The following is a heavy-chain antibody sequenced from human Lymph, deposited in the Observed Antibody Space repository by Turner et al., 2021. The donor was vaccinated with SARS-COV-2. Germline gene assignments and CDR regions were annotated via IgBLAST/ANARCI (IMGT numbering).Heavy chain of an antibody. D-gene: IGHD6-25*01. Sequence: QVQQVQSGAAEKKPGASVPASCEASGYTFTNYDNNWVRQATGQGLEWMGWMNPNSGNTGYAQKFQGRVTMTRNTSISTAYMELSSLRSEDTAVYYCARAAQLSVWFDPWGQGTLVTVSS. CDR3: ARAAQLSVWFDP. V-gene: IGHV1-8*01. CDR1: GYTFTNYD. CDR2: MNPNSGNT. J-gene: IGHJ5*02.